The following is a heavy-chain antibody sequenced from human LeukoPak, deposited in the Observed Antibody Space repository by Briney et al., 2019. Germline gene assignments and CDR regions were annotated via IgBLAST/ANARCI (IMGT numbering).Heavy chain of an antibody. CDR1: GVTFSGSA. Sequence: GGSLRLSCAAPGVTFSGSALHWVRQASGKGLEWVGRIRSKANSYATAYAASVKGRFTISRDDLKNTAYLQMNSLKTEDTAVYYCFLGTGSGWYSYWGQGTLVTVSS. CDR2: IRSKANSYAT. J-gene: IGHJ4*02. CDR3: FLGTGSGWYSY. V-gene: IGHV3-73*01. D-gene: IGHD6-13*01.